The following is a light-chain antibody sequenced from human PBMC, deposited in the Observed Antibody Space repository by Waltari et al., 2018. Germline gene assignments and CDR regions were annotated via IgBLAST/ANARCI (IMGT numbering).Light chain of an antibody. J-gene: IGLJ2*01. CDR1: SGSIASNY. CDR2: EDN. CDR3: QSHDANHYVV. V-gene: IGLV6-57*03. Sequence: NFMLTQPHSVSECPGKTVTISCTRSSGSIASNYVQWYQRRPGSVPTTVIYEDNQRPSWVPDRFSGSIDSSSNSASLTISGLQTEDEADYYCQSHDANHYVVFGGGTKVTVL.